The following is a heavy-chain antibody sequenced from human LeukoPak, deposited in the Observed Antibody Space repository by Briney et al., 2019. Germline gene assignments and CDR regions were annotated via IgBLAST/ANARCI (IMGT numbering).Heavy chain of an antibody. CDR1: GYTFTDDY. J-gene: IGHJ4*02. CDR2: INPDSGFT. CDR3: APTPEAYTSNWNV. D-gene: IGHD1-1*01. Sequence: ASVKVSCKTSGYTFTDDYMHWERQAPGQGLEFMGWINPDSGFTNYARKFQVRVTMARDTSIRTAYLEVRRLRSDDTAVYYCAPTPEAYTSNWNVWGQGTLVTVSS. V-gene: IGHV1-2*02.